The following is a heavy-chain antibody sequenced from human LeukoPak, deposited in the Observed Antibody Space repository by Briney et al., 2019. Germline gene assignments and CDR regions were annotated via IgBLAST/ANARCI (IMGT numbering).Heavy chain of an antibody. CDR2: IINTGGDT. Sequence: GGSLRLSCAASGFTFVNYAMTWVRQAPGKGLQCVSTIINTGGDTYYADSVKGRFTISRDNSKNTLYLQMSSLRVEDMAIYYCAKGHVATGSLYYFDFWGQGTLVTVSS. V-gene: IGHV3-23*01. CDR3: AKGHVATGSLYYFDF. D-gene: IGHD2-15*01. J-gene: IGHJ4*02. CDR1: GFTFVNYA.